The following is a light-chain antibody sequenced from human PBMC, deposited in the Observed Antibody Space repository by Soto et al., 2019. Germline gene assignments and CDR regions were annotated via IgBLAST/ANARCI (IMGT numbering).Light chain of an antibody. Sequence: EIVMTQSPATLSVSPGERATLSCRASQSVSSNLAWYQQKPGQAPRLLIYGASTRATGIPARFSGSGSGTAFTLTISSLQSEDFAVYYCQQYNNWPPPFGQGTKLEIK. V-gene: IGKV3-15*01. CDR3: QQYNNWPPP. CDR1: QSVSSN. CDR2: GAS. J-gene: IGKJ2*01.